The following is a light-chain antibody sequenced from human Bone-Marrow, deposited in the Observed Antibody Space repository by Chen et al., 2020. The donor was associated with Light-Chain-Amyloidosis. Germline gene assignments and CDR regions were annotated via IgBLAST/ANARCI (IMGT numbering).Light chain of an antibody. J-gene: IGLJ3*02. Sequence: QPALTPPASLSASPGQSTTIPCTGSSSAVGTYHLVSWYQHHPGKAPKLIIYEAKKRPSGVSNRFSGSRSGYTASLTIAGLQAEDEADYYCCSYAGRGKMFGGGTKLTVL. CDR2: EAK. CDR1: SSAVGTYHL. V-gene: IGLV2-23*01. CDR3: CSYAGRGKM.